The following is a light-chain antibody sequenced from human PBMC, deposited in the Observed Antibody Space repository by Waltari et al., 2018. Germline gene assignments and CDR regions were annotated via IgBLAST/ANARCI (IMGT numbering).Light chain of an antibody. CDR1: QGVRND. J-gene: IGKJ1*01. Sequence: AIQMTQSPSSLSASIGDRVTITCRASQGVRNDVGWYQQKPGKAPKPLVYAASTLHIGVPSRFGGSGSDTDFTLTVTSLQPEDFATYYCLQDYSYPRTFGQGTRVGNQT. CDR3: LQDYSYPRT. CDR2: AAS. V-gene: IGKV1-6*01.